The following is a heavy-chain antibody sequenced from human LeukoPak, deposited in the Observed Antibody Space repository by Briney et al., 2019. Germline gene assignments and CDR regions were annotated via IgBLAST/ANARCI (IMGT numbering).Heavy chain of an antibody. Sequence: PGGSLRLSCAASGFTFSSYAMSWVRQAPGKGLEWVSAISDNGGRTYYADSVKGRFTISRDNSKNTLYLQMHSLRAEDTAVYYCAKDSSGSFYQNWFDPWGQGTLVTVSS. D-gene: IGHD1-26*01. CDR2: ISDNGGRT. CDR1: GFTFSSYA. CDR3: AKDSSGSFYQNWFDP. J-gene: IGHJ5*02. V-gene: IGHV3-23*01.